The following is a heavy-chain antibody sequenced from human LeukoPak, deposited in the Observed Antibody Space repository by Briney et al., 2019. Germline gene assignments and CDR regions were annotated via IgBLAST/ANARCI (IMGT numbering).Heavy chain of an antibody. D-gene: IGHD2-15*01. CDR1: EFSVGSNY. Sequence: GGSLRLSCAASEFSVGSNYMTWVRQAPGKGLEWVSLIYSGGSTYYADSVKGRFTISRDNSKNTLYLQMNSLRSDDTAVYYCARVAGVVVVAWVDYWGQGTLVTVSP. CDR3: ARVAGVVVVAWVDY. J-gene: IGHJ4*02. CDR2: IYSGGST. V-gene: IGHV3-53*05.